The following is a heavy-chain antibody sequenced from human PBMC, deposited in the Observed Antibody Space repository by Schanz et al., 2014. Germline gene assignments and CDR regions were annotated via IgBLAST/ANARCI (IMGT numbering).Heavy chain of an antibody. CDR2: IGNGGVTI. V-gene: IGHV3-48*01. Sequence: EVQLLESGGGLVQPGGSLRLSCAASGFTFSSYAMSWVRQAPGKGLEWVSYIGNGGVTIYYADSVKGRFTMSRDNAKNSVFLQMNSLRAEDTAVYYCVRDSFFAFDYWGQGTLVTVSS. D-gene: IGHD3-3*01. CDR1: GFTFSSYA. CDR3: VRDSFFAFDY. J-gene: IGHJ4*02.